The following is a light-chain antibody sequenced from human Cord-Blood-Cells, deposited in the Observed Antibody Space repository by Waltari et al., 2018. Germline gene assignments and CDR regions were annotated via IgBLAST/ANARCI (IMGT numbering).Light chain of an antibody. CDR3: SSYTSSSTLV. Sequence: QSALTQPASVSGSPGQSITISCTGTSIDVGGYNYVSWYQQPPGKAPKLMIYDVSKRPSGVSNRFSGSKSGNTASLTISGLQAEDEADYYCSSYTSSSTLVFGGGTKLTVL. CDR1: SIDVGGYNY. J-gene: IGLJ2*01. CDR2: DVS. V-gene: IGLV2-14*01.